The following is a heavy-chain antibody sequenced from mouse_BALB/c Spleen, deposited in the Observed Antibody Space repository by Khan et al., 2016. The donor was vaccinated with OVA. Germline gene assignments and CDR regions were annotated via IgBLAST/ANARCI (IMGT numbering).Heavy chain of an antibody. CDR2: IWSGGST. Sequence: VQLKESGPGLVQPSQSLSITCTVSGFSLTSYGVPWVRQSPGKGLEWLGVIWSGGSTDYNSAFISRLTISKDNSKNQVFFKMNSLQANDTAIYYCARTYFSYGNYGDYYTMDYWGQGTSVTVSS. CDR1: GFSLTSYG. CDR3: ARTYFSYGNYGDYYTMDY. D-gene: IGHD2-1*01. V-gene: IGHV2-2*02. J-gene: IGHJ4*01.